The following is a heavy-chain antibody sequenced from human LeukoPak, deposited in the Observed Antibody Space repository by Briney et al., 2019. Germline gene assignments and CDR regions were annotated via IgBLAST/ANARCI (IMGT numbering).Heavy chain of an antibody. CDR1: GFTFSSYS. CDR3: ARDRRITMVRGVIHWYFDL. Sequence: GGSLRLSCAASGFTFSSYSMNWVRQAPGKGLEWVSSISSSSSYIYYADSVKGRFTISRDNSKNTLYLQMNSLRAEDTAVYYCARDRRITMVRGVIHWYFDLWGRGTLVTVSS. D-gene: IGHD3-10*01. V-gene: IGHV3-21*04. CDR2: ISSSSSYI. J-gene: IGHJ2*01.